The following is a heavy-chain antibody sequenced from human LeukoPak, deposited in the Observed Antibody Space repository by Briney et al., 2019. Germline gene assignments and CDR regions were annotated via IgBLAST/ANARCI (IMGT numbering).Heavy chain of an antibody. V-gene: IGHV3-53*01. J-gene: IGHJ6*03. CDR1: GFTVSSSY. Sequence: GGSLRLSCAVSGFTVSSSYMSWVRQAPGKGLEWVSVIYSGGSTYYADSVKGRFTISRDNSENTLYLQMNSLRAEDTAVYYCARGDAHYYYYLYVWGKGTTVTVSS. CDR3: ARGDAHYYYYLYV. CDR2: IYSGGST.